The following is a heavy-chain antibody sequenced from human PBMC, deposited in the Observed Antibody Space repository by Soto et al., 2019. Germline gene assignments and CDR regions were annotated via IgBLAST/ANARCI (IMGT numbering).Heavy chain of an antibody. CDR3: ARVYYDILTGYYAAFDI. J-gene: IGHJ3*02. D-gene: IGHD3-9*01. CDR2: ISAYNGNT. Sequence: ASVKVSCKASGYTFTSYGISWVRQAPGQGLEWMGWISAYNGNTNYAQKLQGRVTMTTDTSTSTAYMELRSLRSDDTAVYYCARVYYDILTGYYAAFDIWGQGTMVTVSS. V-gene: IGHV1-18*01. CDR1: GYTFTSYG.